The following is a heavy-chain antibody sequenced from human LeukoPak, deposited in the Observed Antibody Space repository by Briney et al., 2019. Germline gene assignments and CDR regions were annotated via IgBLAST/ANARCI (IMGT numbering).Heavy chain of an antibody. V-gene: IGHV3-66*01. J-gene: IGHJ5*02. CDR3: ARDKRYCSSGRCWGVQFGP. CDR1: GFTVSTNY. D-gene: IGHD2-15*01. CDR2: IFKSGDT. Sequence: GGSLRLSCEASGFTVSTNYLSGVRQPPGKGPEGTPIIFKSGDTYYADSVKGRFTISRDNSKNTLYLQMNRLRVEDTAVYYCARDKRYCSSGRCWGVQFGPWGQGTLVTVSS.